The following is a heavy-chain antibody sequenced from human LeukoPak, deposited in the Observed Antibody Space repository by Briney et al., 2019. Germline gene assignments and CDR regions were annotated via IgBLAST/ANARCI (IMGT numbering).Heavy chain of an antibody. CDR2: ISDNGNT. J-gene: IGHJ4*02. V-gene: IGHV3-23*01. D-gene: IGHD2-21*01. CDR1: GFTLSSYA. Sequence: GGSLRLSCAASGFTLSSYAMSWVRQAPGKGLEWVSAISDNGNTYHADSVKGRFTISRDSSKNTLFLQMNRLRPEDAAVYYCAKAPVTTCRGAYCYPFDYWGQGTLVTVSS. CDR3: AKAPVTTCRGAYCYPFDY.